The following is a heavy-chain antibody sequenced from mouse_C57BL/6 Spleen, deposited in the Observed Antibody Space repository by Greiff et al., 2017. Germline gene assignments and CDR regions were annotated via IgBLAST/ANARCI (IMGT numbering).Heavy chain of an antibody. CDR1: GYPFTSYW. D-gene: IGHD2-3*01. V-gene: IGHV1-69*01. J-gene: IGHJ2*01. CDR3: ARTYDGYSYYFDY. Sequence: QVQLQQPGAELVMPGASVKLSCKASGYPFTSYWVHWVTQRPGQGLEWIGEIDPSDSYTNYNQKFKVKSTLTVDKSSSTAYMQLSSLTSEDSAVYYCARTYDGYSYYFDYWGQGTTLTVSS. CDR2: IDPSDSYT.